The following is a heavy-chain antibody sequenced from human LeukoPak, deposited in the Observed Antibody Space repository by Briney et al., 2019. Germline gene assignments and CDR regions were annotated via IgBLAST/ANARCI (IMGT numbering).Heavy chain of an antibody. J-gene: IGHJ4*02. CDR3: ARDLDYGSGSFSN. CDR2: INPNSGGT. Sequence: ASVKVSCKASGYASTDFYIHWVRQAPGQGLEWMGWINPNSGGTTYAQKFQGRVTMTTDTSISTAYSELNGLRSDDTAVYYCARDLDYGSGSFSNWGQGAIVTVSS. CDR1: GYASTDFY. V-gene: IGHV1-2*02. D-gene: IGHD3-10*01.